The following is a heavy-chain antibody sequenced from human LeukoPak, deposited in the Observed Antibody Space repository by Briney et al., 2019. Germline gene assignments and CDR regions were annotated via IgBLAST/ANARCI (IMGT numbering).Heavy chain of an antibody. CDR1: GGSISSGDYY. D-gene: IGHD1-26*01. V-gene: IGHV4-30-4*01. Sequence: SQTLSLTCTVSGGSISSGDYYWRWIRQPPGKGLEWIGYIYYSGSTYYNPSLKSRVTISVDTSKNQFSLKLSSVTAADTAVYYCARVFRWEQPRIDYWGQGTLVTVSS. CDR2: IYYSGST. CDR3: ARVFRWEQPRIDY. J-gene: IGHJ4*02.